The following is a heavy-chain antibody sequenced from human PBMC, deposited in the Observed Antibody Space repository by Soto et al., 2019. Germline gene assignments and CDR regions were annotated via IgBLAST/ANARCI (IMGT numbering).Heavy chain of an antibody. J-gene: IGHJ5*02. V-gene: IGHV1-8*01. CDR1: GYTFTSYD. CDR2: MNPNSGNT. D-gene: IGHD6-19*01. CDR3: ARVRSGWFAGKCNWFDP. Sequence: QVQLVQSGAEVKKPGASVKVSCKASGYTFTSYDINWVRQATGQGLEWMGWMNPNSGNTGQAQKFQGRVTMTRNTSLHTAYMGLCSLRSEDTAVDYCARVRSGWFAGKCNWFDPWGQGTLVTVSS.